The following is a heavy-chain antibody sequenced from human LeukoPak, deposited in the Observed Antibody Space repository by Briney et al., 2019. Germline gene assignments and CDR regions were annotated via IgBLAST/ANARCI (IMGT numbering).Heavy chain of an antibody. D-gene: IGHD3-16*01. CDR3: ARLKLGAYFDL. V-gene: IGHV3-23*01. CDR2: ISGTGGST. CDR1: GFTFSTYA. J-gene: IGHJ2*01. Sequence: GGSLRLSCAASGFTFSTYAVNWVRQAPGKGLEWVSTISGTGGSTYYADSVKGRFTISRDNSKNTLYLQMSSLRAEDTAVYYCARLKLGAYFDLWGRGTLVTVSS.